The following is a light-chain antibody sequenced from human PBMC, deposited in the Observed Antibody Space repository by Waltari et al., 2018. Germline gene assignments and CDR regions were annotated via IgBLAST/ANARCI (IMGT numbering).Light chain of an antibody. CDR1: LGTYYL. J-gene: IGLJ1*01. CDR2: HSS. V-gene: IGLV2-23*01. CDR3: CSNNEGHTHV. Sequence: QSALTQPASVSGSPGQSVTITCTGDLGTYYLFPWYQQLPGTVPKLILYHSSERPSWTSIRFSGSRSGNTASLTISGLQSEDEADYYCCSNNEGHTHVFGTGTSVTVL.